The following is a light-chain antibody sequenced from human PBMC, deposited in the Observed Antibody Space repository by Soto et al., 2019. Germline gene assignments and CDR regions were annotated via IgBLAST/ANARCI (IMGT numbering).Light chain of an antibody. CDR1: SSNIGAGYD. Sequence: QSVLTQPPSVSGAPGQRVTISCTGSSSNIGAGYDIHWYQQLPGTAPQLLIYGNINRPSGVPDRFSGSKSGTSASLAITGRQAEDEADYYCQSYDSSLSGSLVFGGGTQLTVL. CDR3: QSYDSSLSGSLV. V-gene: IGLV1-40*01. J-gene: IGLJ2*01. CDR2: GNI.